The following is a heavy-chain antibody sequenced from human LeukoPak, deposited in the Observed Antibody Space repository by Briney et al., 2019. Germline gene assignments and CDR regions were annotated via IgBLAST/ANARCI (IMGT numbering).Heavy chain of an antibody. Sequence: SVKVSCKASGFTFTRSAMQWVRQARGQRLEWIGWIVVGSGNTNYAQTFQERVTITRDMSTSTAYMELSSLRSEDTAVYYCAAADYYDSSGYYPYAFHNWGQGTMVTVSS. V-gene: IGHV1-58*02. J-gene: IGHJ3*02. CDR1: GFTFTRSA. CDR2: IVVGSGNT. D-gene: IGHD3-22*01. CDR3: AAADYYDSSGYYPYAFHN.